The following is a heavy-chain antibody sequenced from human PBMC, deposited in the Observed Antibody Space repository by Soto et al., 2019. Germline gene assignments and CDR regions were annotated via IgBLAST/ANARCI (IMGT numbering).Heavy chain of an antibody. CDR3: ARWNLAGPTIDAFDL. J-gene: IGHJ3*01. Sequence: QEQLVESGGGVVQPGRSLRLSCAASGFTFSRNGIHWIRQAPGKGLEWVAIIWYHGNKGNYADSVRGRFTISRDNSKNTVYLQMDSLRVEDTAVYYCARWNLAGPTIDAFDLWGQGTLVTVSS. D-gene: IGHD5-12*01. CDR1: GFTFSRNG. CDR2: IWYHGNKG. V-gene: IGHV3-33*01.